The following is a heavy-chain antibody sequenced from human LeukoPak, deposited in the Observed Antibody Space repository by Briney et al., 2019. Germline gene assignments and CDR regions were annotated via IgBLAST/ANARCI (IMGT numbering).Heavy chain of an antibody. CDR2: ISGSGSYI. J-gene: IGHJ4*02. V-gene: IGHV3-21*01. CDR3: VSAGYCSSTSCYWDY. D-gene: IGHD2-2*01. CDR1: GFTFSSYS. Sequence: GGSLRLSWAASGFTFSSYSMNWVRQAPGKGLEWVSSISGSGSYIYHADSMKGRFTISRDNARDSLYLQMSNLRAEDTAVYYCVSAGYCSSTSCYWDYWGQGTLVTVSS.